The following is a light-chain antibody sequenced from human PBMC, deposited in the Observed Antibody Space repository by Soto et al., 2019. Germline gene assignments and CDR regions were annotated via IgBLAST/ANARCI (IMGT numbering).Light chain of an antibody. CDR1: QSVSTY. CDR3: QQRINWPRRT. V-gene: IGKV3-11*01. CDR2: DAS. Sequence: EIVLTQSPATLSLSPGERATLSCRASQSVSTYLAWYQQKPGQAPRLLIYDASNRATGIPAKFSGSGSGTDFTLTISSLEPEDFAVYYCQQRINWPRRTFGGGTKVEIK. J-gene: IGKJ4*01.